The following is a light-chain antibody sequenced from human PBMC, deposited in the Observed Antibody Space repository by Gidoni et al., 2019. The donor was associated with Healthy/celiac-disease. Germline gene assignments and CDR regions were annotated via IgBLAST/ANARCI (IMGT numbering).Light chain of an antibody. Sequence: IQLTQSPSSLSASVGDRVPITCRASQGISSYLAWYQQKPGKAPKLLIYAASTLQSGVPARFSGSGSGTDFTLTISSLQPEDCATYYCQQLNSYPRGFTFGPGTKVDIK. J-gene: IGKJ3*01. CDR1: QGISSY. V-gene: IGKV1-9*01. CDR2: AAS. CDR3: QQLNSYPRGFT.